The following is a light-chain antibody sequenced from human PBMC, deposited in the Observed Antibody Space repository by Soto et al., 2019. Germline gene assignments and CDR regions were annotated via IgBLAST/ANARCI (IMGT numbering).Light chain of an antibody. CDR2: DAS. V-gene: IGKV3-11*01. CDR3: QQRRT. CDR1: QNVNSY. Sequence: EIVFTQSPAPLSFSPGEKATLSCRASQNVNSYLAWYQQKPGQAPRLLIYDASNSATGIPARFSGGGSGTDFTLTISSLEPEDFAVYYCQQRRTFGQGTKVDIK. J-gene: IGKJ2*01.